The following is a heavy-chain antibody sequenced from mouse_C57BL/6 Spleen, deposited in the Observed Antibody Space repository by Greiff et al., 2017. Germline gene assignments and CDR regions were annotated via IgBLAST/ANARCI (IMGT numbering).Heavy chain of an antibody. CDR3: ARRYGSSYLAFDV. J-gene: IGHJ1*03. Sequence: VQLQQPGAELVRPGSSVKLSCKASGYTFTSYWMHWVKQRPIQGLEWIGNIDPSDSETHYNQKFKDKDTLTVDKSSSTAYMQLSSLTSEDSAVYYCARRYGSSYLAFDVWGTGTTVTGAS. CDR2: IDPSDSET. D-gene: IGHD1-1*01. CDR1: GYTFTSYW. V-gene: IGHV1-52*01.